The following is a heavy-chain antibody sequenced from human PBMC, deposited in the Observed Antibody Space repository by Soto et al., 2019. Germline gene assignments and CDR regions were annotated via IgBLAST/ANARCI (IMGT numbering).Heavy chain of an antibody. CDR2: ISYDGSNK. D-gene: IGHD3-3*01. CDR3: VSETLRFWMDV. CDR1: GFTFGSYA. Sequence: QVQLVESGGGVVQPGRSLRLSCAASGFTFGSYAMHWVRQAPGKGLEWVAVISYDGSNKYYADSVKGRFTISRDNSKNTLYLQMNSLRAEDTAVYYCVSETLRFWMDVWGQGTTVTVSS. V-gene: IGHV3-30-3*01. J-gene: IGHJ6*02.